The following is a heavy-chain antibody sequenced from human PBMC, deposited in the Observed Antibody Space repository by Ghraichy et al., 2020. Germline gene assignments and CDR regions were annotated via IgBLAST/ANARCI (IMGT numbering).Heavy chain of an antibody. J-gene: IGHJ4*02. CDR1: GFTFSSYA. Sequence: GGSLRLSCAASGFTFSSYAMSWVRQAPGKGLEWVSASSGGTGTTYYADSVKGRFTISRDNSQNTLYLLMSSLTADDTAVYYCAKDLTVVISAMPDYWGQGTLVTVSS. V-gene: IGHV3-23*01. CDR2: SSGGTGTT. CDR3: AKDLTVVISAMPDY. D-gene: IGHD2-15*01.